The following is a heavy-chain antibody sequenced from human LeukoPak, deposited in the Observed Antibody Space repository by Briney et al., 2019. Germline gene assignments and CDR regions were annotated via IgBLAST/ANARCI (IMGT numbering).Heavy chain of an antibody. Sequence: SETLSLTCTVSGGSISSYYWSWIRQSPQKGLEWIGYIYYSGTTTYNPSLKSRVTISVDTSKNQFSLRLSSVTAADTAVYYCVRHASGYDAFDIWGQGTMVTASS. V-gene: IGHV4-59*08. J-gene: IGHJ3*02. CDR1: GGSISSYY. CDR2: IYYSGTT. CDR3: VRHASGYDAFDI. D-gene: IGHD6-13*01.